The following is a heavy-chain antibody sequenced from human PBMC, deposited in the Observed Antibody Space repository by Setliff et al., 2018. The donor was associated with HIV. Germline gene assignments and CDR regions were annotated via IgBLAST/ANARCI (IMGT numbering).Heavy chain of an antibody. J-gene: IGHJ5*02. D-gene: IGHD3-10*01. CDR3: ARVKSGSLGGYVDQ. CDR2: IYYSGST. CDR1: GGSISSGGYY. Sequence: LSLTCTVSGGSISSGGYYWSWIRQHPEKGLEWIGYIYYSGSTYYNPSLKSRVTKSVDTSKNQFSLKLSSVTAADTAVYYCARVKSGSLGGYVDQWGQGTLVTVSS. V-gene: IGHV4-31*03.